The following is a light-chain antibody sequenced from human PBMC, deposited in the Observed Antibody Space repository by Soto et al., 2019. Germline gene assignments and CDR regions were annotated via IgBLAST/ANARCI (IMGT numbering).Light chain of an antibody. CDR2: DVS. Sequence: QSALTQPASVSGSPGQSIAISCIGTSSDVGGYKYVSWYQQHPGKAPKLMIYDVSNRPSGVSDRFSGSKSGNTASLTISGLQAEDVADYYCTSYTSSSTYVFGTGTKLTVL. V-gene: IGLV2-14*01. J-gene: IGLJ1*01. CDR1: SSDVGGYKY. CDR3: TSYTSSSTYV.